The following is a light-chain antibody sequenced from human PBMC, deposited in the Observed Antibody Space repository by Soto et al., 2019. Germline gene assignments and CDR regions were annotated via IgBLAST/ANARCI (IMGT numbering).Light chain of an antibody. Sequence: EIVLTQSPGTRSLSPGERATLSCRASQSVSSNYLAWYQQKPGQAPRLLIYGASSRATGIPDRFSGSESGTDFTLTISRLEPEDFAVYYCHQYGSLYTFRQGTKVEIK. J-gene: IGKJ2*01. CDR2: GAS. CDR1: QSVSSNY. V-gene: IGKV3-20*01. CDR3: HQYGSLYT.